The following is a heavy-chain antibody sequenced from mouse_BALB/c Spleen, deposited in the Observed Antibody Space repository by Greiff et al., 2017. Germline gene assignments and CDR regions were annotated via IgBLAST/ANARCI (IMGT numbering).Heavy chain of an antibody. V-gene: IGHV3-2*02. CDR1: GYSITSDYA. CDR3: AYGSSSSMDY. D-gene: IGHD1-1*01. J-gene: IGHJ4*01. CDR2: ISYSGST. Sequence: EVQRVESGPGLVKPSQSLSLTCTVTGYSITSDYAWNWIRQFPGNKLEWMGYISYSGSTSYNPSLKSRISITRDTSKNQFFLQLNSVTTEDTATYYCAYGSSSSMDYWGQGTSVTVSS.